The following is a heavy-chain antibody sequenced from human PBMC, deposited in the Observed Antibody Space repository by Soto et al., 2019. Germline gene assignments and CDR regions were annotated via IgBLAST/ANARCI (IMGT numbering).Heavy chain of an antibody. Sequence: QVQLVESGGGVVQPGRSLRLSCAPSGFSFSVFGMHWVRQAPGKGLEWVSAISHDGSNQYYGDSVKGRFSISRDHSNNRLYLQMNNLEVEDSAIYFCTIETRSRAVTATRVDGMDVWGQGTTVTVSS. J-gene: IGHJ6*02. D-gene: IGHD2-21*02. CDR2: ISHDGSNQ. CDR1: GFSFSVFG. CDR3: TIETRSRAVTATRVDGMDV. V-gene: IGHV3-30*03.